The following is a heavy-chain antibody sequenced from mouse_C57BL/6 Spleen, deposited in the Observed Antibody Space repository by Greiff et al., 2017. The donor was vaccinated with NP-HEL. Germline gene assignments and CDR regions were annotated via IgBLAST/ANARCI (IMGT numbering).Heavy chain of an antibody. CDR3: ASSLYYGYDTYYFDY. CDR1: GYTFTSYW. Sequence: QVQLQQPGAELVKPGASVKMSCKASGYTFTSYWITWVKQRPGQGLEWIGDIYPGSGSTNYNEKFKSKATLTVDTSSSTAYMQLSSLTSEDSAVYYCASSLYYGYDTYYFDYWGQGTTLTVSS. CDR2: IYPGSGST. V-gene: IGHV1-55*01. D-gene: IGHD2-2*01. J-gene: IGHJ2*01.